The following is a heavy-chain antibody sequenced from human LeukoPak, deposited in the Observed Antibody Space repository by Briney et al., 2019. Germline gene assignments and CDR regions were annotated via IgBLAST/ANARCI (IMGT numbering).Heavy chain of an antibody. D-gene: IGHD3-10*01. CDR2: IYTSGST. J-gene: IGHJ3*02. CDR1: GGSISSGSYY. V-gene: IGHV4-61*02. CDR3: ARDRSSLWFGELDAFDI. Sequence: SQTLSLTCTVSGGSISSGSYYWSWIRQPAGKGLEWIGRIYTSGSTNYNPSLKSRVTISVDTSKNQFSLKLSFVTAADTAVYYCARDRSSLWFGELDAFDIWGQGTMVTVSS.